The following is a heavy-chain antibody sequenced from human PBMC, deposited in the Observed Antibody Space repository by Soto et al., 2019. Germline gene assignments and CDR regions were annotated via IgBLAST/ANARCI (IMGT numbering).Heavy chain of an antibody. J-gene: IGHJ6*02. CDR1: GGSFSGYY. CDR2: INHSGST. D-gene: IGHD6-6*01. Sequence: QVQLQQWGAGLLKPSETLSLTCAVYGGSFSGYYWSWIRQPPGKGLEWIGEINHSGSTNYNPSLKSRVTISVDTSKNQFSLKLSSVTAADTAVCYCARDRAARPQIRYYYYGMDVWGQGTTVTVSS. CDR3: ARDRAARPQIRYYYYGMDV. V-gene: IGHV4-34*01.